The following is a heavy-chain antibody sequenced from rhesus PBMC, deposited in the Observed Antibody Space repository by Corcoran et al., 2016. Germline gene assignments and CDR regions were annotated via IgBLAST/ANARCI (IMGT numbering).Heavy chain of an antibody. CDR2: IYSRSGNT. J-gene: IGHJ3*01. V-gene: IGHV4-127*01. D-gene: IGHD3-3*01. CDR1: CCSISCGYG. Sequence: QVQLQESGPGLLKPSETLSLTCAVSCCSISCGYGWGWIRPPPVTGLQWIGGIYSRSGNTAFNPALKSRVTISTDTSKNQFYLELGSVTAADTAVYYCARKVTIFGLVMAVSACDFWGQGLRVTVSS. CDR3: ARKVTIFGLVMAVSACDF.